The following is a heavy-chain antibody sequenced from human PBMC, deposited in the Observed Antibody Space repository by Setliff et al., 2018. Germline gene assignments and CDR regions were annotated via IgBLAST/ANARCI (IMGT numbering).Heavy chain of an antibody. D-gene: IGHD4-4*01. V-gene: IGHV4-34*01. J-gene: IGHJ3*02. Sequence: NPSETLSLTCAVYGGSFSGYYWSWIRQPPGKGLEWIGEINHSGSTNYNPSLKSRVTISVDTSKNQFALKLSSVTAADTAVHYCARDPLTTTVRHAFDIWGQGTMVTVSS. CDR1: GGSFSGYY. CDR2: INHSGST. CDR3: ARDPLTTTVRHAFDI.